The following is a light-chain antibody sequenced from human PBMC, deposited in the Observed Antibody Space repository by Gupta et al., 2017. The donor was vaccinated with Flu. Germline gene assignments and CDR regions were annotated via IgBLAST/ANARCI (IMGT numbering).Light chain of an antibody. CDR2: DDN. J-gene: IGLJ2*01. V-gene: IGLV2-14*03. CDR1: RSDVGGNNY. Sequence: RSDVGGNNYDSWYQNRPGKVAILMIYDDNKRPSGVSDLFSGNNSGNTTSLTITGLLSDDEDDYYCSCYTSSSHLLVGGGTKLTVL. CDR3: SCYTSSSHLL.